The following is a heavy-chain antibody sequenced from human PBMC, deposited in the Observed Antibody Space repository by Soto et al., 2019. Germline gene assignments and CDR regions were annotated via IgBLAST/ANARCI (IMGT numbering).Heavy chain of an antibody. Sequence: GSPETFCSTSWITPYRHAMRWVPQAPGEGLEWVSAISGSGGSTYYADSVKGRFTISRDNSKNTLYLQMNSLRAEDTAVYYCAKDGAQYSGSYRLFDYWGQGTLVTVSS. CDR1: WITPYRHA. V-gene: IGHV3-23*01. J-gene: IGHJ4*02. CDR3: AKDGAQYSGSYRLFDY. CDR2: ISGSGGST. D-gene: IGHD1-26*01.